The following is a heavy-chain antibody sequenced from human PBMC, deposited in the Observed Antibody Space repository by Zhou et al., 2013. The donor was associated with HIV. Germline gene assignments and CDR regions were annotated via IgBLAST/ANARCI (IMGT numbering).Heavy chain of an antibody. D-gene: IGHD3-22*01. CDR1: GYTFTSYY. V-gene: IGHV1-46*01. CDR3: ARTTLYDRTGSYYGFDY. CDR2: INPSGGST. Sequence: QVQLVQSGAEVKKPGASVKVSCKASGYTFTSYYMHWVRQAPGQGLEWMGIINPSGGSTSYAQKFQGRVTMTRDTSTSTVYMELSSLRSEDTAMYYCARTTLYDRTGSYYGFDYWGQGTLVTVSS. J-gene: IGHJ4*02.